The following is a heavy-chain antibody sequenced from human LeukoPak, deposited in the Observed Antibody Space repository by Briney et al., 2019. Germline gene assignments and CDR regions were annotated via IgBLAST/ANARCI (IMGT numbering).Heavy chain of an antibody. CDR2: IYYSGST. CDR1: GDSISSSSSY. D-gene: IGHD3-9*01. Sequence: SETLSLTCTVSGDSISSSSSYWGWIRQPPGEGLEWIGSIYYSGSTYYNTSLKSRVTISVDTSKNQFSLKLSSVTAADTAVYYCARPYYDILTGYYYFDYWGQGTLVTVSS. J-gene: IGHJ4*02. CDR3: ARPYYDILTGYYYFDY. V-gene: IGHV4-39*01.